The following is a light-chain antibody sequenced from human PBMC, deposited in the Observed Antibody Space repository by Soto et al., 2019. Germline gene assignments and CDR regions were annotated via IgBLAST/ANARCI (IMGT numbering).Light chain of an antibody. V-gene: IGLV1-51*01. J-gene: IGLJ1*01. CDR3: GSWDSSLSAYV. Sequence: QSLLTHHPSVAAAPGQKGTISCSGISSNIGGNSVSWYQQLPGTAPKLVIYDDNKRPSGIPDRFSGSKYGTSATLGITGFQTGDEADYYCGSWDSSLSAYVFGTGPKITVL. CDR1: SSNIGGNS. CDR2: DDN.